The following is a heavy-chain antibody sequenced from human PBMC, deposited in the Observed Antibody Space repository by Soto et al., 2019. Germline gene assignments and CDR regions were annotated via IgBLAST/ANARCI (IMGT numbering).Heavy chain of an antibody. Sequence: GGSLRLSCEASGFTFSSYWMHWVRQAPGKGLVWVSRINSDGSSTSYADSVKGRFTISRDNAKNTLYLQMNSLRAEDTAVYYWARGPDYGDYFDYWGQGTLVTVSS. CDR1: GFTFSSYW. V-gene: IGHV3-74*01. CDR3: ARGPDYGDYFDY. D-gene: IGHD4-17*01. CDR2: INSDGSST. J-gene: IGHJ4*02.